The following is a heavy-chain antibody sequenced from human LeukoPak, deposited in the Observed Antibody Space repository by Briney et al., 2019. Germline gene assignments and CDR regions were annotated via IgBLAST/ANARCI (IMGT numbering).Heavy chain of an antibody. CDR3: ARGAFGGVIDIDY. CDR1: GYTFTDYY. D-gene: IGHD3-16*02. Sequence: ASVKVSCKASGYTFTDYYMHWVRQAPGQGLEWMGWINPNSGDTNYAQKFQGWVTMTRDTSISTAYMELSRLRSDDTAVYYCARGAFGGVIDIDYWAREPWSPSPQ. V-gene: IGHV1-2*04. CDR2: INPNSGDT. J-gene: IGHJ4*02.